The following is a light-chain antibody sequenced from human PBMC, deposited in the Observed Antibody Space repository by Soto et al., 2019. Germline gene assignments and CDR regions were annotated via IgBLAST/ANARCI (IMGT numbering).Light chain of an antibody. CDR1: SSDIGDYDY. Sequence: QSVLTQPASVSGSPGQSITLSCTGTSSDIGDYDYVSWYQHLPGKAPKLLIFDVTHRPSGVSDRFSGSKSGNTASLTISGVRPEDEADYYCCSYTDIALDVVFGGGTKLTVL. J-gene: IGLJ2*01. CDR2: DVT. V-gene: IGLV2-14*01. CDR3: CSYTDIALDVV.